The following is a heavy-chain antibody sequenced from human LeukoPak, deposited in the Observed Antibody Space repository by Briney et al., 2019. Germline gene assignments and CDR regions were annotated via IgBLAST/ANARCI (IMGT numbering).Heavy chain of an antibody. CDR2: IYYSGST. D-gene: IGHD3-22*01. CDR1: DGSISSSSYY. V-gene: IGHV4-39*01. CDR3: ARSPYYYDSSGYYYDGSFDY. J-gene: IGHJ4*02. Sequence: SETLSLTCTVSDGSISSSSYYWGWIRQPPGKGLEWIGSIYYSGSTYYNPSLKSRVTISVDTSKNQFSLKLSSVTAADTAVYYCARSPYYYDSSGYYYDGSFDYWGQGTLVTVSS.